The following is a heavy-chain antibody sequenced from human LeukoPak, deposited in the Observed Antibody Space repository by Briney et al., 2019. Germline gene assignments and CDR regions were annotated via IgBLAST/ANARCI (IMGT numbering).Heavy chain of an antibody. V-gene: IGHV3-74*01. CDR1: GFTFSRFW. Sequence: GGSLRLSCAASGFTFSRFWFHWVRQVPGKGLVWVSRINPDASVTTYADSVKGRLTISRDNTKNTLYLQMNSLTVEDTALYYCANDMTGFYDYWGQGTLVTVSS. J-gene: IGHJ4*02. D-gene: IGHD3-9*01. CDR3: ANDMTGFYDY. CDR2: INPDASVT.